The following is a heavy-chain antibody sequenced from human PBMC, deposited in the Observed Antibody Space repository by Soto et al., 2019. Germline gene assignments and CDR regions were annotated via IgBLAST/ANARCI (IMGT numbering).Heavy chain of an antibody. CDR3: ASLEPAYYYDSSGYSHYGMDV. D-gene: IGHD3-22*01. V-gene: IGHV4-31*03. CDR1: GGSISSGGYY. CDR2: IYYSGST. J-gene: IGHJ6*02. Sequence: LSLTCTVSGGSISSGGYYWSWIRQHPGKGLEWIGYIYYSGSTYYNPSLKSRVTISVDTSKNQFSLKLSSVTAADTAVYYCASLEPAYYYDSSGYSHYGMDVWGQGTTVTVSS.